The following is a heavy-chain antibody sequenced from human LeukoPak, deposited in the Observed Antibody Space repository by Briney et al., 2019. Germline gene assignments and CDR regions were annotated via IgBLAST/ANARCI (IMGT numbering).Heavy chain of an antibody. CDR3: ARGDPLDYGGNFRWFDP. V-gene: IGHV1-18*01. Sequence: GASVKVSCKASGYTFTSYGISWVRQAPGQGLEWMGWISAYNGNTNYAQKLQGRVTMTTDTSTSTAYMELSSLRSEDTAVYYCARGDPLDYGGNFRWFDPWGQGTLVTVSS. D-gene: IGHD4-23*01. CDR1: GYTFTSYG. J-gene: IGHJ5*02. CDR2: ISAYNGNT.